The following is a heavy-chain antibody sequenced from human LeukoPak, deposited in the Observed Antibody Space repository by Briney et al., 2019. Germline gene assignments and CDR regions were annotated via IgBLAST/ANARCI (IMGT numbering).Heavy chain of an antibody. CDR3: AKDPDPSYSGSYEAES. D-gene: IGHD1-26*01. CDR1: GFTFSSYA. Sequence: GGSLRLSCAASGFTFSSYAMSWVRQAPGKGLEWVSAISGSGGSTYYADSVKGRFTISGDNSKNTLYLQMNSLRAEDTAVYYCAKDPDPSYSGSYEAESWGQGTLVTVSS. CDR2: ISGSGGST. J-gene: IGHJ4*02. V-gene: IGHV3-23*01.